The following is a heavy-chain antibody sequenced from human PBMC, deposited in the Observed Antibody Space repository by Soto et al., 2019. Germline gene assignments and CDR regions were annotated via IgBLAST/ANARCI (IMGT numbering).Heavy chain of an antibody. CDR2: ISYDGSNK. J-gene: IGHJ4*02. CDR3: ARERLGGATDEQDY. D-gene: IGHD1-26*01. CDR1: GFTFSSYA. Sequence: QVQLVESGGGVVQPGRSLRLSCAASGFTFSSYAMHWVRQAPGKGLEWVAVISYDGSNKYYADSVKGRFTISRDNSKNTLYLQMNSLRAEDTAVYYCARERLGGATDEQDYWGQGTLVTVSS. V-gene: IGHV3-30-3*01.